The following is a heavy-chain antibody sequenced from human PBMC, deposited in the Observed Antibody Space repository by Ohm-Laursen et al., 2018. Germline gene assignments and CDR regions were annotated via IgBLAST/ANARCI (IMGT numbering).Heavy chain of an antibody. V-gene: IGHV3-9*01. CDR2: ISWNSGSI. CDR1: GFTFDDYA. Sequence: SLRLSCAASGFTFDDYAMHWVRQAPGKGLEWVSGISWNSGSIGYADSVKGRFTISRDNAKNSLYLQMSSLRAEDTALYYCARDSRRMSWGQGTLVTVSS. CDR3: ARDSRRMS. D-gene: IGHD2/OR15-2a*01. J-gene: IGHJ5*02.